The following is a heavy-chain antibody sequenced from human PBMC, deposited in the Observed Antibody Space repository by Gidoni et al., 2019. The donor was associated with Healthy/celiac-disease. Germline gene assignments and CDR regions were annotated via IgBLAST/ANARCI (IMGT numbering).Heavy chain of an antibody. CDR1: GSTLSSYA. V-gene: IGHV3-30*01. CDR3: AREVYDSSGYYPW. CDR2: ISYDGSNK. Sequence: QVQSVESGGGVVQPGRSLRPSWAAYGSTLSSYAMHWVRQAPGKGLEWVAVISYDGSNKYYADSVKGRFTISRDNSKNTLYLQMNSLRAEDTAVYYCAREVYDSSGYYPWWGQGTLVTVSS. J-gene: IGHJ4*02. D-gene: IGHD3-22*01.